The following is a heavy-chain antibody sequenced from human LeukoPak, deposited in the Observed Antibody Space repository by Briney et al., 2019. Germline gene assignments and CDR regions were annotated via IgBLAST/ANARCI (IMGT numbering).Heavy chain of an antibody. J-gene: IGHJ5*02. V-gene: IGHV4-59*08. CDR2: IYYSGST. CDR1: GGSLSSYY. CDR3: ARREVAGTFDP. Sequence: SETLSLTCTVSGGSLSSYYWSWIRQPPGKGLEWVGYIYYSGSTNYNPSLKSRVTISVDTSKNQFSLKLSSVTAADTAVYYGARREVAGTFDPWGQGTLVTVSS. D-gene: IGHD6-19*01.